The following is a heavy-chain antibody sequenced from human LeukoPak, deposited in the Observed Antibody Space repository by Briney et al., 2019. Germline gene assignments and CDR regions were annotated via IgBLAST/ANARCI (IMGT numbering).Heavy chain of an antibody. D-gene: IGHD1-1*01. V-gene: IGHV4-61*02. CDR3: ARPSGGTPLKRFDY. Sequence: SQTLSLTCTVSGGSISSGGYYWSWIRQPAGKGLEWIGRIYTSGSTNYNPSLKSRVTMSVDTSKNQFSLKLSSVTAADTAVYYCARPSGGTPLKRFDYWGQGTQVTVSS. CDR2: IYTSGST. CDR1: GGSISSGGYY. J-gene: IGHJ4*02.